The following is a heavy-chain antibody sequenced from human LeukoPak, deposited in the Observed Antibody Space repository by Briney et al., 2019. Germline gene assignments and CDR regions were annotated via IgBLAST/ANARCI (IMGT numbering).Heavy chain of an antibody. D-gene: IGHD6-19*01. J-gene: IGHJ4*02. V-gene: IGHV3-30*18. Sequence: GGSLRLSCAASGFTFISYGMHWVRQAPGKGLEWVAVISYDGSNKYYADSVKGRFTISRDNSKNTLYLQMNSLRAEDTAVYYCAKDFIAVAGVGSLDYWGQGTLVTVSS. CDR2: ISYDGSNK. CDR3: AKDFIAVAGVGSLDY. CDR1: GFTFISYG.